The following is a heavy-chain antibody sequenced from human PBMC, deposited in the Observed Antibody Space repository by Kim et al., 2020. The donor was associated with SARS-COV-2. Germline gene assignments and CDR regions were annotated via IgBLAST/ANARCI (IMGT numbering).Heavy chain of an antibody. CDR2: T. V-gene: IGHV4-39*01. Sequence: TYYNPSLKSRVTISVDTSKNQFSLKLSSVTAADTAVYYCARHHHSSSFDYWGQGTLVTVSS. D-gene: IGHD6-13*01. CDR3: ARHHHSSSFDY. J-gene: IGHJ4*02.